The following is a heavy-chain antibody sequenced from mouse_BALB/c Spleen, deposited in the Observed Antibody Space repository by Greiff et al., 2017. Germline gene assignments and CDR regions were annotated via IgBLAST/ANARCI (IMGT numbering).Heavy chain of an antibody. CDR2: IYPGNSDT. Sequence: EVQLQQSGTVLARPGASVKMSCKASGYTFTSYWMHWVKQRPGQGLEWIGAIYPGNSDTSYNQKFKGKAKLTAVTSTSTAYMELSSLTNEDSAVYYCTRRFYYGFFDYWGQGTTLTVSS. J-gene: IGHJ2*01. CDR3: TRRFYYGFFDY. D-gene: IGHD2-2*01. CDR1: GYTFTSYW. V-gene: IGHV1-5*01.